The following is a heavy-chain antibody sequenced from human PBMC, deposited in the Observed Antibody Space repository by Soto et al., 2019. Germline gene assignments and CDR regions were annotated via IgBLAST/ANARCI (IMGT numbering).Heavy chain of an antibody. CDR1: GFTFSSYS. V-gene: IGHV3-21*01. D-gene: IGHD2-2*01. Sequence: PGGSLRLSCAASGFTFSSYSMNWVRQAPGKGLEWVSSISSSSSYIYYADSVKGRFTISRDNAKNSLYLQMNSLRAEDTAVYYCARDLPHSQLPPALDAFDIWGQGTMVTVSS. CDR2: ISSSSSYI. J-gene: IGHJ3*02. CDR3: ARDLPHSQLPPALDAFDI.